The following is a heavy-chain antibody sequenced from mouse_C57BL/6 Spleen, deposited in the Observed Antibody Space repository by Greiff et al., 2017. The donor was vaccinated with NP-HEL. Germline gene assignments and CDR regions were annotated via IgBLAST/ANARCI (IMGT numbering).Heavy chain of an antibody. D-gene: IGHD2-4*01. Sequence: VQLQQPGAELVMPGASVKLSCKASGYTFTSYWMHWVKQRPGQGLEWIGEIDPSDSYTNYNQKFKGKSTLTVDKSSSTAYMQLSSLTSEDSAVYYCARSDYSYAMDDWGQGTSVTVYS. J-gene: IGHJ4*01. CDR2: IDPSDSYT. CDR1: GYTFTSYW. CDR3: ARSDYSYAMDD. V-gene: IGHV1-69*01.